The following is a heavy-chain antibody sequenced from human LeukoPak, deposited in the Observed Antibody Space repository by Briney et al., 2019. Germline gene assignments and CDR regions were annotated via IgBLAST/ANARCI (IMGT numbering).Heavy chain of an antibody. Sequence: PSQTLSLTCAVSGGSISSGGYSWSWIRQPPGKGLEWIGYIYHSGSTYYNPSLKSRVTISVDRSKNQFSLKLSSVTAADTAVYYCARGGHYGGRPPSPDWGQGTLVTVSS. CDR2: IYHSGST. V-gene: IGHV4-30-2*01. J-gene: IGHJ4*02. D-gene: IGHD4-23*01. CDR3: ARGGHYGGRPPSPD. CDR1: GGSISSGGYS.